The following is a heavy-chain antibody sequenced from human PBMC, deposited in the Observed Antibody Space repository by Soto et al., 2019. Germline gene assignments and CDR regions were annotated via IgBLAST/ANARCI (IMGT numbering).Heavy chain of an antibody. Sequence: EVQLLESGGGLVQPGGSLRLSCAASGFTFSSYAMSWVRQAPGKGLEWVSAISGSGGSTYYADSVKGRFTISRDNSKNTLYLQMNSLRAEDTAVYYCAKVTPASTSLPPYNWFDPWGQGTLVTVSS. D-gene: IGHD2-2*01. CDR3: AKVTPASTSLPPYNWFDP. CDR2: ISGSGGST. CDR1: GFTFSSYA. V-gene: IGHV3-23*01. J-gene: IGHJ5*02.